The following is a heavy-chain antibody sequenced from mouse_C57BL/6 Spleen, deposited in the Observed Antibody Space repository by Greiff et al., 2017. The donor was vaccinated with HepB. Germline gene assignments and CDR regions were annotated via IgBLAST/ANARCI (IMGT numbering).Heavy chain of an antibody. CDR2: IHPSDSDT. CDR1: GYTFTSYW. D-gene: IGHD2-2*01. J-gene: IGHJ4*01. Sequence: VQLQQPGAELVKPGASVKVSCKASGYTFTSYWMHWVKQRPGQGLEWIGRIHPSDSDTNYNQKFKGKATLTVDKSSSTAYMQLSSLTSEDSAVSYCAILGDGYDGAYYAMDYWGQGTSVTVSS. CDR3: AILGDGYDGAYYAMDY. V-gene: IGHV1-74*01.